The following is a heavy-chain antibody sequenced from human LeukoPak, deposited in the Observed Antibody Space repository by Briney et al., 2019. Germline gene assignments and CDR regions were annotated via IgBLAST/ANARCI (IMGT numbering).Heavy chain of an antibody. CDR2: INPNSGGT. CDR1: GYTFTGYY. V-gene: IGHV1-2*02. J-gene: IGHJ4*02. CDR3: ARGRDDCSSTSCYTEHDY. D-gene: IGHD2-2*02. Sequence: GASVKVSCKASGYTFTGYYMHWVRQAPGQGLEWMGWINPNSGGTNYAQKFQGRVTITADESTSTAYMELSSLRSEDTAVYYCARGRDDCSSTSCYTEHDYWGQGTLVTVSS.